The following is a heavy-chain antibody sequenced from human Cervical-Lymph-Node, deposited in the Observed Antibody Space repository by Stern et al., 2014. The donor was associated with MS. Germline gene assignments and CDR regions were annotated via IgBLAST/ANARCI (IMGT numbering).Heavy chain of an antibody. CDR3: ARGDLVVVSVVLGRFDP. Sequence: MQLVESGAEVKKPGASVKVSCETSGYNFNGFYIHWVRQAPGQGLEWMGRIHPKSGGTNYAQRFRGRVTMTRDTSVSTVYMELSSLTSDDTAVYYCARGDLVVVSVVLGRFDPWGQGTLVIVSS. CDR2: IHPKSGGT. D-gene: IGHD2-2*01. V-gene: IGHV1-2*06. J-gene: IGHJ5*02. CDR1: GYNFNGFY.